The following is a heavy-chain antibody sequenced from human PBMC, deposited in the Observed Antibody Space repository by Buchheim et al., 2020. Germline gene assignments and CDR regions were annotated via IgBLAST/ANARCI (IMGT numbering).Heavy chain of an antibody. Sequence: QVQLVESGGGVVQPGRSLRLSCAASGFIFSSYGMHWVRQAPGKGLEWVAVISYDGSNKYYADSVKGRFTISRDNSENTLYLQMNSLRAEDTAVYYCAKTVAAAGPYGMDVWGQGTT. J-gene: IGHJ6*02. CDR2: ISYDGSNK. V-gene: IGHV3-30*18. CDR3: AKTVAAAGPYGMDV. D-gene: IGHD6-13*01. CDR1: GFIFSSYG.